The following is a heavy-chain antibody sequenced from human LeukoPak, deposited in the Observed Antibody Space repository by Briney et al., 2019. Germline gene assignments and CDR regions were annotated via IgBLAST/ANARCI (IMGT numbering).Heavy chain of an antibody. Sequence: GGSLRLSCAASGFTFSSYWMSWVRQAPGKGLEWVANIKQDGSEKYYVDSVKGRFTTPRDNAKNSLYLQMNSLRAEDTAVYYCAELGITMIGGVWGKGTTVTISS. CDR2: IKQDGSEK. V-gene: IGHV3-7*01. CDR1: GFTFSSYW. CDR3: AELGITMIGGV. J-gene: IGHJ6*04. D-gene: IGHD3-10*02.